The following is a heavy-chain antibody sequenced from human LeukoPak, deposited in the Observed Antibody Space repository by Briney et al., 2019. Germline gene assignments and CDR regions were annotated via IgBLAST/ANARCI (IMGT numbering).Heavy chain of an antibody. Sequence: SVKVSCKASGGTFSSYTISWVRQAPGQGLEWMGGIIPIFGTANYAQKFQGRVTITADESTSTAYMELSSLRSEDTAVYYCARGVWSSGSGWFDPWGQGTLVTVSS. V-gene: IGHV1-69*13. J-gene: IGHJ5*02. CDR2: IIPIFGTA. CDR3: ARGVWSSGSGWFDP. CDR1: GGTFSSYT. D-gene: IGHD6-19*01.